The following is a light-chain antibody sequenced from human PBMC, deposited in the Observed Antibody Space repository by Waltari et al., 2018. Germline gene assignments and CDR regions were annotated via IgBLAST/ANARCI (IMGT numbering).Light chain of an antibody. Sequence: DIVMTQSPDSLAVSLGERATINYKSSQSLLYRSSNRNYLAWYQQRPGQSPKLLIYWASTRESGVPDRFSGSGSRTDFTLTISSLQAEDVAIYYCQQYFTTPSFGQGTRLEIK. CDR1: QSLLYRSSNRNY. J-gene: IGKJ5*01. V-gene: IGKV4-1*01. CDR2: WAS. CDR3: QQYFTTPS.